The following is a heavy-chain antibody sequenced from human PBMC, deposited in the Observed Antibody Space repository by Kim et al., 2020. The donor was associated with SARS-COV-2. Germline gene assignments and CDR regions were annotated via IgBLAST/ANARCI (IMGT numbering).Heavy chain of an antibody. CDR1: GFTFSDYA. V-gene: IGHV3-23*01. J-gene: IGHJ4*02. CDR3: AKDVSSSYSFFDS. Sequence: GGSLRLSYAASGFTFSDYAMSWVRQAPGRGLEWVSSISGSGGTTYYADSVKGRFTISRDNSKNRLYLQISSLRAEDTALYYCAKDVSSSYSFFDSWGQGT. CDR2: ISGSGGTT. D-gene: IGHD6-6*01.